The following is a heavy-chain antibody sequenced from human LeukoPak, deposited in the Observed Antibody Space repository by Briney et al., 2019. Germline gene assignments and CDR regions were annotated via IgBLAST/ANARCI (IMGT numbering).Heavy chain of an antibody. V-gene: IGHV3-9*01. CDR1: GFTFDDYA. D-gene: IGHD2-2*01. Sequence: GGSLRLSCAASGFTFDDYAMHWVRHAPGQGLEWVSSISWNSGSIAYADSVKGRFTISRDNAKNSLYLQMNSLRAEDSAFYYCAKATYSTSPGYYFDYWGQGNLVTVSS. J-gene: IGHJ4*02. CDR2: ISWNSGSI. CDR3: AKATYSTSPGYYFDY.